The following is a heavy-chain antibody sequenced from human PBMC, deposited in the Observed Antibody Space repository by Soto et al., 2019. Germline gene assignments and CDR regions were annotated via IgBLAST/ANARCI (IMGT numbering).Heavy chain of an antibody. CDR1: GCSISNGGYY. Sequence: QLQLQESGPGLVKPAQTLSLTCAVSGCSISNGGYYWSWIRQHPGKGLEWIGSIYFSGSTYYNPSLTSRVTVSVATPKDQFSLKMSSVTAADTDVYYCARDSHSQQTNHRWGGGYMDVRGKGTTVTVSS. V-gene: IGHV4-31*11. D-gene: IGHD3-16*01. J-gene: IGHJ6*03. CDR2: IYFSGST. CDR3: ARDSHSQQTNHRWGGGYMDV.